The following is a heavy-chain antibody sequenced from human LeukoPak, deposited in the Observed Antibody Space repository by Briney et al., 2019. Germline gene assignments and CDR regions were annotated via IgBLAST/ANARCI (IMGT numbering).Heavy chain of an antibody. CDR2: ISSSSSYI. J-gene: IGHJ6*03. CDR1: GFTFSSYS. V-gene: IGHV3-21*01. Sequence: GGSLRLSCAASGFTFSSYSMNWVRQAPGKGLEWVSSISSSSSYIYYADSVKGRFTISRDNAKNSLYLQMNSLKAEDTAVYYCARVWDGRKDYYYYYYMDVWGKGTTVTVSS. D-gene: IGHD1-26*01. CDR3: ARVWDGRKDYYYYYYMDV.